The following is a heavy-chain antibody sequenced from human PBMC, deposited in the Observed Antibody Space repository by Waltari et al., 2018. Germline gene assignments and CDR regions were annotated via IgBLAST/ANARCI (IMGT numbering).Heavy chain of an antibody. V-gene: IGHV3-23*04. CDR3: ARSSGWPYYFDY. CDR1: GFTFSSYG. D-gene: IGHD6-19*01. Sequence: EVQLVESGGGLVQSGGSLRLSCAASGFTFSSYGMSCVRPAPGKGLEWVSATSGVGGSTYYADSVKGRFTISRDNSKNTLYLQMNSLRVEDTAVYYCARSSGWPYYFDYWGQGTLVTVSS. J-gene: IGHJ4*02. CDR2: TSGVGGST.